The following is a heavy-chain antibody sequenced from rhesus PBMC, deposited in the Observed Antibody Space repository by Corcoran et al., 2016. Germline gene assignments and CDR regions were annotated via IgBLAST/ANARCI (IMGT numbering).Heavy chain of an antibody. CDR2: ITYSGST. D-gene: IGHD2-27*01. J-gene: IGHJ4*01. CDR3: AREILTAILDY. CDR1: GGSISSGYYY. Sequence: QVQLQESGPGLVKPSETLSLTCAVSGGSISSGYYYWSWIRQPAGKGLEWVGYITYSGSTSYNPSLKSRVTISRDTSKNQFSLKLSSVTAADTAVYYCAREILTAILDYWGQGVLVTVSS. V-gene: IGHV4-122*02.